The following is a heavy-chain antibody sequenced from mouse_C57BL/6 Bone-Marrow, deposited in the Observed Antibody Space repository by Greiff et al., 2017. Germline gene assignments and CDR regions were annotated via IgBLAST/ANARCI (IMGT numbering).Heavy chain of an antibody. Sequence: DVQLVESGGGLVKPGGSLKLSCAASGFTFSSYAMSWVRQTPEKRLEWVATISDGGSYTYYPDNVKGRLTISRDNAKNNLYLQMSHLKSEDTAMYYCARGVTTVDYFDYWGQGTTLTVSS. CDR3: ARGVTTVDYFDY. V-gene: IGHV5-4*01. CDR1: GFTFSSYA. D-gene: IGHD1-1*01. CDR2: ISDGGSYT. J-gene: IGHJ2*01.